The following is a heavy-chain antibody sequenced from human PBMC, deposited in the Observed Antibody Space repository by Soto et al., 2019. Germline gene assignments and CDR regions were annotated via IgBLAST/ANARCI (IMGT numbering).Heavy chain of an antibody. D-gene: IGHD6-13*01. CDR1: GGSISSYY. Sequence: QVQLQESGPGLVKPSETLSLTCTVSGGSISSYYWSWIRQPPGKGLEWIGYIYYSGSTNYNPSLKSRVTISVDTSKNQFSLKLSSVTAADTAVYYCARRQSSSWYGLWGQGTLVTVSS. CDR2: IYYSGST. V-gene: IGHV4-59*08. J-gene: IGHJ4*02. CDR3: ARRQSSSWYGL.